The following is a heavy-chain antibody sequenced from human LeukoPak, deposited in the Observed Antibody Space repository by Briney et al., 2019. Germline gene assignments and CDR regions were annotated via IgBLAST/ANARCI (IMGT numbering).Heavy chain of an antibody. CDR1: GFTFSSYV. CDR2: ISDSGGGT. Sequence: QSGGSLRLSCAASGFTFSSYVMNWVRQAPGKGLEWVSGISDSGGGTYYADSVKGRFTISRDNSKNTLYLQMNSLRAEDTAVYYCAKLPGRAADYWGQGTLVTVS. V-gene: IGHV3-23*01. J-gene: IGHJ4*02. CDR3: AKLPGRAADY.